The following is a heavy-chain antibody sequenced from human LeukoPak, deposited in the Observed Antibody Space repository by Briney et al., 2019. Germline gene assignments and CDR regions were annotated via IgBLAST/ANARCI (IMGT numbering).Heavy chain of an antibody. Sequence: PSETLSLTCSVSGGPISSYYWSWIRQPPGKGLEGIGYIYYSGNTNYNPSLKSRVTISVDTSKNQSSLKLSSVTAADTAVYCCARTPYYYDSSGYRNWFDPWSQGTLVTVHS. CDR3: ARTPYYYDSSGYRNWFDP. J-gene: IGHJ5*02. D-gene: IGHD3-22*01. CDR1: GGPISSYY. V-gene: IGHV4-59*01. CDR2: IYYSGNT.